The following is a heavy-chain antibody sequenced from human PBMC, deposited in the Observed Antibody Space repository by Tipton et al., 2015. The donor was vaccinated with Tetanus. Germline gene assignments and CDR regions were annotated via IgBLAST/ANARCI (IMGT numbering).Heavy chain of an antibody. J-gene: IGHJ4*02. D-gene: IGHD2/OR15-2a*01. CDR1: GDSISSGDYY. V-gene: IGHV4-31*11. CDR2: IFGSGGT. CDR3: ARDRSHFYFAPQIDY. Sequence: TLSLTCAVSGDSISSGDYYWTWIRQHPGWGLESIDYIFGSGGTFYNPSLESRFTISLDTSKNHFSLKLTSVTAADTAVYYCARDRSHFYFAPQIDYWGQGPPVTASS.